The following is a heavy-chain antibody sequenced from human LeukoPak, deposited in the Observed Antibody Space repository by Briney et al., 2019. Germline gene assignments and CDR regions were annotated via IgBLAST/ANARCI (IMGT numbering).Heavy chain of an antibody. Sequence: WGALRLSCAASGFTLSSYDMHWVRQTIGEGLEWVSSISTAGDTYFSGSVKRRFTISRENAKNSLYLQMNSLRVGDTAVYYCARGLPGGLDPWGQGTLVTVSS. CDR1: GFTLSSYD. J-gene: IGHJ5*02. D-gene: IGHD2-15*01. V-gene: IGHV3-13*01. CDR3: ARGLPGGLDP. CDR2: ISTAGDT.